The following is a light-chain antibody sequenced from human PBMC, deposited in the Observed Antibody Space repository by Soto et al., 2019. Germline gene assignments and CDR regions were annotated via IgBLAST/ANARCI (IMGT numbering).Light chain of an antibody. V-gene: IGKV1-8*01. J-gene: IGKJ5*01. Sequence: AIRLSHSPTTLSASTADRDTITCRASQCISSYLAWYQQKPGKAPKLLIYAASTLQSGVPSRFSGSGSGTDFTLTISSLQPEDFATYYCQQSYSTPITFGQGTRPEIK. CDR3: QQSYSTPIT. CDR1: QCISSY. CDR2: AAS.